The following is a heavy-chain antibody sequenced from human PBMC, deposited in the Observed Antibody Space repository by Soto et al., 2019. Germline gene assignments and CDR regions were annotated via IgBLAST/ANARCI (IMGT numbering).Heavy chain of an antibody. CDR2: TTGNTGYT. CDR3: AKGVNNNGWQFDY. Sequence: EVQLLESGGGLGQPGGSLRLSCAASGFIFSNYAMSWVRQAPGKGLEWVSATTGNTGYTNYPDSVKGRFTISRDNSKNTLYLQMNSLRAEDTAVYYCAKGVNNNGWQFDYWGQGTLVTVSS. V-gene: IGHV3-23*01. CDR1: GFIFSNYA. D-gene: IGHD6-19*01. J-gene: IGHJ4*02.